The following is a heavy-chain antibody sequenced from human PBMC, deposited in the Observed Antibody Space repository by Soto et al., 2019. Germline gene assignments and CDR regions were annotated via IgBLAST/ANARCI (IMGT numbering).Heavy chain of an antibody. J-gene: IGHJ4*02. CDR1: GGSFSGYY. CDR2: INHSGST. D-gene: IGHD4-17*01. CDR3: ARAYGAYPTTRVVDC. V-gene: IGHV4-34*01. Sequence: SETLSLTCAVYGGSFSGYYWTWIRQPPGTGLEWIGEINHSGSTNYNPSLKSRVTISVDTSKNQFSLKLTSVTAADTAVYYCARAYGAYPTTRVVDCWGQGTLVTVS.